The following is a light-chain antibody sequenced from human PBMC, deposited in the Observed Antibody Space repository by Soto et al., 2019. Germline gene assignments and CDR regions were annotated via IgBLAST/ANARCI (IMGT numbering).Light chain of an antibody. J-gene: IGKJ2*01. CDR1: QGSSSD. CDR2: AAF. CDR3: LQHYNFPYT. Sequence: AIQMTQSPSSLSASVGDRVTISCRASQGSSSDLGWYQQRPGKAPKLLIYAAFSLQSGVPSRFSGGGSGTDFTLTISSLQPEDFASYYCLQHYNFPYTFGQGTKLEIK. V-gene: IGKV1-6*01.